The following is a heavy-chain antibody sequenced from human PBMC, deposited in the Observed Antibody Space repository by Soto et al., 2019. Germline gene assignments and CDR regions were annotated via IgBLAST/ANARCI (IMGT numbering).Heavy chain of an antibody. CDR1: GFTFSSYS. D-gene: IGHD4-4*01. CDR2: ISSSSTSI. V-gene: IGHV3-48*01. Sequence: EVHLVESGGGLVQPGGSLRLSCAASGFTFSSYSMNWVRQAPGKGLEWLSYISSSSTSIYCADSVKGPYTISRDNAKNSLYLQMNSLSAEDTAVYYCARPRGYSNYDDYWGQGNLVSVSS. CDR3: ARPRGYSNYDDY. J-gene: IGHJ4*02.